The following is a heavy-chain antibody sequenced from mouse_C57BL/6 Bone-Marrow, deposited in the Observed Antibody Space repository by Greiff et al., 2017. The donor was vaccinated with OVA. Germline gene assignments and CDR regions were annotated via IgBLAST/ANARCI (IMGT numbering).Heavy chain of an antibody. CDR1: GFTFSDYY. CDR3: ARQEGYGYDGYAMDY. Sequence: EVMLVESGGGLVQPGGSLKLSCAASGFTFSDYYMYWVRQTPEKRLEWVAYISNGGGSTYYPDTVKGRYTISRDNAKNTLYLQMSHLKSEDTAMYYCARQEGYGYDGYAMDYWGQGTSVTFSS. CDR2: ISNGGGST. J-gene: IGHJ4*01. V-gene: IGHV5-12*01. D-gene: IGHD2-2*01.